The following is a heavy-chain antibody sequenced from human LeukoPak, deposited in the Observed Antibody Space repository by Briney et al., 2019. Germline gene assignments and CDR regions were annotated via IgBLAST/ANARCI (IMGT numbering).Heavy chain of an antibody. V-gene: IGHV5-51*01. J-gene: IGHJ5*02. D-gene: IGHD6-13*01. CDR3: ARQMGDVVLGASGTWESAYWADP. CDR2: VYPGDSDT. Sequence: GESLKISSEGSGYNFDSYWIGRVRQMPERGLEWMRSVYPGDSDTRYSPSFQGQVTISADKSINTAYVQWNSLKASDTAMYYCARQMGDVVLGASGTWESAYWADPWGQGTLVTVSS. CDR1: GYNFDSYW.